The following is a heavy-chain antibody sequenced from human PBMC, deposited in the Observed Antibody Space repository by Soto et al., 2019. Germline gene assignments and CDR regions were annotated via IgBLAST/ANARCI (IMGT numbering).Heavy chain of an antibody. CDR2: IYPGDSDT. V-gene: IGHV5-51*01. Sequence: GESLKIFRKGSGYLFSSNWIAWVRPMPGKGLEWMGDIYPGDSDTTYSPSFAGQVTMSVDKYINTAYLHWRSLKDSHSGIYYCASSDWAGNTPTTFDLWGQGNLVTVSS. D-gene: IGHD3-9*01. CDR1: GYLFSSNW. CDR3: ASSDWAGNTPTTFDL. J-gene: IGHJ4*02.